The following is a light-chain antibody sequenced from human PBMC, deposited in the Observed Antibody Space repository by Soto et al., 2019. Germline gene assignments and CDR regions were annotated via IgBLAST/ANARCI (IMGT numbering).Light chain of an antibody. Sequence: IAGTQCPLPMPQSPDDRATXSCRXSHSVSRNYLAWYQQKPGKAPKLLIYAASRGPSGIPDRFSGSGSGTDFTLTIRRLEPEDFAAYYCQQYGSEWRWSLGLGTKVDIK. J-gene: IGKJ1*01. V-gene: IGKV3-20*01. CDR3: QQYGSEWRWS. CDR1: HSVSRNY. CDR2: AAS.